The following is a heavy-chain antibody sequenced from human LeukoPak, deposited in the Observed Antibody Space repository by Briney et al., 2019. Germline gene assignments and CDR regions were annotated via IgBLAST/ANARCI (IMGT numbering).Heavy chain of an antibody. CDR2: IYYSGST. V-gene: IGHV4-59*08. CDR1: GGSISSYY. D-gene: IGHD3-10*01. Sequence: SETLSLTCTVSGGSISSYYWSWIRQPPGKGLEWIGYIYYSGSTNYNPSLKSRVTISVDTSKNQFSLKLSSVTAADTAVYYCATRFTYGSGSYYGRDDAFDIWGQGTMVTVSS. J-gene: IGHJ3*02. CDR3: ATRFTYGSGSYYGRDDAFDI.